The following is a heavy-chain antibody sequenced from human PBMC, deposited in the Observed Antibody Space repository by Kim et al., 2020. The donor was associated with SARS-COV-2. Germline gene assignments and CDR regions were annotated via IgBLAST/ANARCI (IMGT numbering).Heavy chain of an antibody. Sequence: SETLSLTCTVSGGSISSGSYYWSWIRQPAGKGLEWIGRIYTSGSTNYNPSLKSRVTISVDTSKNQFSLKLSSVTAADTAVYYCARESGYCSSTSCRNYYGMDVWGQGTTVTVSS. V-gene: IGHV4-61*02. CDR2: IYTSGST. J-gene: IGHJ6*02. CDR3: ARESGYCSSTSCRNYYGMDV. CDR1: GGSISSGSYY. D-gene: IGHD2-2*01.